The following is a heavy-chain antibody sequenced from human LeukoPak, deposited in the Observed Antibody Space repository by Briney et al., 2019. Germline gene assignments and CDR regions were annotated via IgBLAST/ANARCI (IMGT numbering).Heavy chain of an antibody. CDR1: GYTFTSYG. Sequence: ASVKVSCKASGYTFTSYGISWVRQAPGQGLEWTGWISAYNGNTNYAQKLQGRVTMTTDTSTSTAYMELRSLRSEDTAVYYCATAGDDVDSVMIWDFWGQGTLVTVSS. V-gene: IGHV1-18*01. D-gene: IGHD3/OR15-3a*01. CDR3: ATAGDDVDSVMIWDF. J-gene: IGHJ4*02. CDR2: ISAYNGNT.